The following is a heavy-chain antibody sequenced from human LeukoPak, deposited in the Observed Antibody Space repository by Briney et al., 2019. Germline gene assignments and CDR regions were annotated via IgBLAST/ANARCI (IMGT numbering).Heavy chain of an antibody. D-gene: IGHD2-15*01. CDR2: ISGSGGSS. CDR3: AKDGRGGVPRAFDI. Sequence: GGSLRLSCTASGFTFSSFGMSWVRQAPGKGLEWVSTISGSGGSSYYGDSVKGRFTNSRDNSKNTLYLQMDSLRAEDTAIYYCAKDGRGGVPRAFDIWGQGTMVTVSS. V-gene: IGHV3-23*01. J-gene: IGHJ3*02. CDR1: GFTFSSFG.